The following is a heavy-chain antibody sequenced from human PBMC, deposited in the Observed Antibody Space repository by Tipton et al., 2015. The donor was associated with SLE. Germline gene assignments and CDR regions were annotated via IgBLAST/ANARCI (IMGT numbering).Heavy chain of an antibody. J-gene: IGHJ6*01. CDR2: IYYSGST. CDR1: GGSISSSSYY. CDR3: ARQCILNYYYGMDV. Sequence: LRLSCTVSGGSISSSSYYWGWIRQPPGKGLEWIGSIYYSGSTYYNPSLKSRVTISVDTSKNQFSLKLSSVTAADTAVYYCARQCILNYYYGMDVWGQGTTVTVSS. D-gene: IGHD2-15*01. V-gene: IGHV4-39*01.